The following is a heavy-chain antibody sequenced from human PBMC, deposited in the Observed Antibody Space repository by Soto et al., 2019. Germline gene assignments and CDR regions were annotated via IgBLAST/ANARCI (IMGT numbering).Heavy chain of an antibody. V-gene: IGHV3-48*03. CDR1: GFTFRSYE. CDR3: ARDRGTRGYSYGPFKY. CDR2: IISSGSTI. Sequence: PGWSLGLPCAASGFTFRSYEMNWVRQAPGKGLEWVPYIISSGSTIYYADSEKGRFTISRDNAKNSLYLQMNSLRAEDTAVYYCARDRGTRGYSYGPFKYWGQGTLVTVSS. D-gene: IGHD5-18*01. J-gene: IGHJ4*02.